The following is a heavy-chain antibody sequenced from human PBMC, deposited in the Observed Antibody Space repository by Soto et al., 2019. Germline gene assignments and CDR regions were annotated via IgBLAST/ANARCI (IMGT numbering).Heavy chain of an antibody. Sequence: QVQLVQSGAEVKKPGASVKGSCKASGYTFTSYYLHWVRQAPGQGLEWMGIINPSGGSTSYAQKFQGRVTMTRDTSTSTVYMELSSLRSEDTAVYYCARGFSEILTGYPVFDYWGRGTLVTVSS. CDR2: INPSGGST. V-gene: IGHV1-46*01. CDR3: ARGFSEILTGYPVFDY. J-gene: IGHJ4*02. CDR1: GYTFTSYY. D-gene: IGHD3-9*01.